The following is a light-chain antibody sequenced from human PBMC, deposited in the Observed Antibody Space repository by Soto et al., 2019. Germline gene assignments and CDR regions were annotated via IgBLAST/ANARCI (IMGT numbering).Light chain of an antibody. CDR3: QQYGSYPVT. CDR2: VAS. Sequence: EIVLTQSPGTLSLSPGERATLSCRASQSVSSSYLAWFQQKSGQAPRLLIYVASSRATGIPDRYSGSGSGTDFTLTISRLEPADFAVYYCQQYGSYPVTFGRGTKVEIK. V-gene: IGKV3-20*01. CDR1: QSVSSSY. J-gene: IGKJ1*01.